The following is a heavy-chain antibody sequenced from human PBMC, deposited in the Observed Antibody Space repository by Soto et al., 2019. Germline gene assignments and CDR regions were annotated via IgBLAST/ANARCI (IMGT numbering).Heavy chain of an antibody. Sequence: GGSLRLSCAISGVTFTNFAMSWVRQAPGKGLEWVSAISVSGEATYYADSVKGRFTVSRDDSKNTLYLQLNTLSAEDTAVYYCAGGDCSSDSCYILDYWGQGTLVAVSS. CDR1: GVTFTNFA. CDR2: ISVSGEAT. CDR3: AGGDCSSDSCYILDY. J-gene: IGHJ4*02. V-gene: IGHV3-23*01. D-gene: IGHD2-2*01.